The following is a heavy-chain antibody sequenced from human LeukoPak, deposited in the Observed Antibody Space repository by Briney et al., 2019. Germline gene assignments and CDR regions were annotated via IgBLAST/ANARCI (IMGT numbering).Heavy chain of an antibody. Sequence: SETLSLTCSVSGDSVSRSDSYWDWIRQPPGKGLEWIGTIYHSGRTYCSPSLKSRVTMSVDPSNNQFSLNLRSVTAADTAVYYCARRRYYDGSGYLEWGQGTLLSVSS. CDR2: IYHSGRT. J-gene: IGHJ1*01. CDR1: GDSVSRSDSY. CDR3: ARRRYYDGSGYLE. V-gene: IGHV4-39*01. D-gene: IGHD3-22*01.